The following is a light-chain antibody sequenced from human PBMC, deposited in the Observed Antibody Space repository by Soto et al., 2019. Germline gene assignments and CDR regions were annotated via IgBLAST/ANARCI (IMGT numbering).Light chain of an antibody. J-gene: IGKJ2*01. Sequence: DIQMTQSPSTLSASGGDRVNITCRASQSFNRWLAWYQDIPGKAPKPLRYQPSRVQSGIPSRLIASGSRTDFTLPITSLPPDDSDTSYCHKYDSYPYNFGRGTRLAI. CDR3: HKYDSYPYN. V-gene: IGKV1-5*03. CDR1: QSFNRW. CDR2: QPS.